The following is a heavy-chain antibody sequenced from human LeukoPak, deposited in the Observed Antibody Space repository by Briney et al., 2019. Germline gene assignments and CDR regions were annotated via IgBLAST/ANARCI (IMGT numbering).Heavy chain of an antibody. CDR1: GYTFSTYP. J-gene: IGHJ4*02. D-gene: IGHD3-22*01. V-gene: IGHV7-4-1*02. Sequence: ASVNVSFTASGYTFSTYPLNWVRQAPGQGLEWMGWINTNTGSPTYAQGPTGRFVFSLDTSVSTAFLQISSLKAEDTALYYCVRGIDTTGYFNYWGQGTLVTVSS. CDR3: VRGIDTTGYFNY. CDR2: INTNTGSP.